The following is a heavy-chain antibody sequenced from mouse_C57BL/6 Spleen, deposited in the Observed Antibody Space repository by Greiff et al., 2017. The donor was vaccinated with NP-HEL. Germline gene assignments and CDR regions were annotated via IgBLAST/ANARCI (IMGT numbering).Heavy chain of an antibody. CDR2: ISDGGSYT. J-gene: IGHJ2*01. CDR3: AKIYYDYEYYFDY. V-gene: IGHV5-4*01. CDR1: GFTFSSYA. Sequence: EVQLVESGGGLVKPGGSLKLSCAASGFTFSSYAMSWVRQTPEKRLEWVATISDGGSYTYYPDNVKGRFTISRDNAKNNLYLQMSHLKSEDTAMYYCAKIYYDYEYYFDYWGQGTTLTVSS. D-gene: IGHD2-4*01.